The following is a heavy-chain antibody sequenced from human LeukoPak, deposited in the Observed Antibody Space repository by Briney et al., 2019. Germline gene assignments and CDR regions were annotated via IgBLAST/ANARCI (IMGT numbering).Heavy chain of an antibody. V-gene: IGHV4-34*01. CDR3: ARHAGYSSSWYKPSSYYFDY. CDR1: GGSFSGYY. CDR2: INHSGST. Sequence: SETLSLTCAVYGGSFSGYYWSWIRQPPGKGLEWIGEINHSGSTNYNPSLKSRVTISVDTSKNQFSLKLSSVTAADTAVYYCARHAGYSSSWYKPSSYYFDYWGQGTLVTVSS. D-gene: IGHD6-13*01. J-gene: IGHJ4*02.